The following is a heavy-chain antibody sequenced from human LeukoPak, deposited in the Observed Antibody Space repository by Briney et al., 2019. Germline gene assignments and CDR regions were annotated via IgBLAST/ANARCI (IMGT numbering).Heavy chain of an antibody. CDR2: ISHSGSR. V-gene: IGHV4-39*07. CDR3: ARAYLPDN. D-gene: IGHD3-10*01. J-gene: IGHJ4*02. Sequence: SETLSLTCSVSGGSISSSSDYWGWIRQAPGKGLEWIASISHSGSRFYNPSLASRVSISVDTSKNQFSLKLSSVTAADTAVYYCARAYLPDNWGQGTLVTVSS. CDR1: GGSISSSSDY.